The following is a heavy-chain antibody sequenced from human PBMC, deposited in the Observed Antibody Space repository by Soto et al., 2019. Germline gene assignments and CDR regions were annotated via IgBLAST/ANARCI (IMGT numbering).Heavy chain of an antibody. Sequence: GGSLRLSCAASGFNFDGYAMHWVRQAPGKGLEWVSSIVWNSANIDYADSVRGRFTVPRDNAKNSLYLQMNSLRPEDTAFYYCARGESVVGDYWGQGTLVTVSS. CDR2: IVWNSANI. J-gene: IGHJ4*02. CDR3: ARGESVVGDY. D-gene: IGHD2-15*01. V-gene: IGHV3-9*01. CDR1: GFNFDGYA.